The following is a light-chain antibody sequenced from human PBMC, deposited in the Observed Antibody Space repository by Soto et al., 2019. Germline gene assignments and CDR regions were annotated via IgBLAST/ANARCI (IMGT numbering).Light chain of an antibody. Sequence: DIQMTQSPSSLSASVGDRVTITCQASQDISNYLNWYQQKPGKAPKLLIYDASNLETGVPSRFSGSGSETDFTFTISSLQPEDIATYYCQQYDNLPFIFGPGTKVDIK. CDR1: QDISNY. CDR3: QQYDNLPFI. CDR2: DAS. J-gene: IGKJ3*01. V-gene: IGKV1-33*01.